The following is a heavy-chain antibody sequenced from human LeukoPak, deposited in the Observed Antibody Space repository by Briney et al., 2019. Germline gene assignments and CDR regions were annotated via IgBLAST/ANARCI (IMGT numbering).Heavy chain of an antibody. Sequence: GASVKVSCKASGYTFTSYDINWVRQATGQGLEWMGWMNPNSGNTGYAQKFQGRVTMTRNTSISTAYMELSSLRSEDTAVYYCARGVTYSSGFLAYYYYYMDVWGKGTTVTVSS. CDR1: GYTFTSYD. J-gene: IGHJ6*03. CDR2: MNPNSGNT. D-gene: IGHD6-19*01. CDR3: ARGVTYSSGFLAYYYYYMDV. V-gene: IGHV1-8*01.